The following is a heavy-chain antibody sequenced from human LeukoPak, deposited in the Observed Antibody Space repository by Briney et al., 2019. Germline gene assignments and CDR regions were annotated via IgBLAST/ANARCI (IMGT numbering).Heavy chain of an antibody. Sequence: GGSLRLSCAASGFTVSSNYMSWVRQAPGKGPEWVSVIYSDGSTYYADSVKGRFTISRDTSKNTLYLQMNGLRTEDTAVYYCARDLAAGGTYPHYWGQGTLVSVS. J-gene: IGHJ4*02. D-gene: IGHD6-13*01. V-gene: IGHV3-53*01. CDR1: GFTVSSNY. CDR2: IYSDGST. CDR3: ARDLAAGGTYPHY.